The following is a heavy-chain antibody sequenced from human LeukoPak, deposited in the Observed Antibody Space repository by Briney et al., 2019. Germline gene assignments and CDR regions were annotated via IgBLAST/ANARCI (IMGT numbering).Heavy chain of an antibody. Sequence: ASVEVSCTASGYTFSSYGISWVRQAPGQGLEWMGWISAYNGNTNYAQKLQGRVTMTTDTSTSTAYMELRSLRSDDTAVYYCARRDRWQQLLIFDYWGQGTLVTVSS. D-gene: IGHD6-13*01. CDR3: ARRDRWQQLLIFDY. V-gene: IGHV1-18*01. CDR1: GYTFSSYG. CDR2: ISAYNGNT. J-gene: IGHJ4*02.